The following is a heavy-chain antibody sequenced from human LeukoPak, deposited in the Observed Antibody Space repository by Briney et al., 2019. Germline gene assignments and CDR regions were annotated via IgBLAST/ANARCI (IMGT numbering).Heavy chain of an antibody. Sequence: GGSLRLSCAASGFTFSSYSMNWVRQAPGKGLEWVSSISSSSSYIYYADSVKGRFTISRDNAKNSLYLQMNSLRAEDTAVYCCARDGEAHAFDIWGQGTMVTVSS. CDR1: GFTFSSYS. CDR2: ISSSSSYI. J-gene: IGHJ3*02. CDR3: ARDGEAHAFDI. V-gene: IGHV3-21*01.